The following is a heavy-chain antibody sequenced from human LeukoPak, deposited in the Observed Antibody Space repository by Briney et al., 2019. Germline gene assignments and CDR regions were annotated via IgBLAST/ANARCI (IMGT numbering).Heavy chain of an antibody. J-gene: IGHJ4*02. CDR3: ARHYYDSSGYYCFDY. Sequence: GASVKVSCKASGYIFTNYEVNWVRQAPGQGLEWMGGIIPIFGTANYAQKFQGRVTITADESTSAAYMELSSLRSEDTAVYYCARHYYDSSGYYCFDYWGQGTLVTVSS. D-gene: IGHD3-22*01. CDR1: GYIFTNYE. V-gene: IGHV1-69*13. CDR2: IIPIFGTA.